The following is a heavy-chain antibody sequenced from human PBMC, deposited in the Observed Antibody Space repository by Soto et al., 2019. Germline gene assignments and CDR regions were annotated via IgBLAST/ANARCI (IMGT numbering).Heavy chain of an antibody. V-gene: IGHV4-59*12. J-gene: IGHJ4*02. CDR3: ARGRRAYYGSGRGTYYFDY. Sequence: PSETLSLTCNVSYTSITEEYWAWIRQSPGKGLEWIAFSHYTGNSAYNPSLESRVAMSVDTPKNQFSLKLSSVTAADTAVYYCARGRRAYYGSGRGTYYFDYWGQGTLVTVSS. CDR2: SHYTGNS. CDR1: YTSITEEY. D-gene: IGHD3-10*01.